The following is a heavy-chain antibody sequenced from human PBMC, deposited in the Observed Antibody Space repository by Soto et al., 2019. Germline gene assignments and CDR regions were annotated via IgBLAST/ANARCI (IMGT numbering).Heavy chain of an antibody. Sequence: GGSLRLSCAASGFTFSSYGMHWVRQAPGKGLEWVAVISHHGSIQFYADSVKGRFTISRDNSQNTLYLQMNSLRAEDTAVYYCVKDGGEPYYYDLSPPNWSDPWGQGTLGTVSS. J-gene: IGHJ5*02. D-gene: IGHD3-22*01. CDR2: ISHHGSIQ. CDR1: GFTFSSYG. V-gene: IGHV3-30*18. CDR3: VKDGGEPYYYDLSPPNWSDP.